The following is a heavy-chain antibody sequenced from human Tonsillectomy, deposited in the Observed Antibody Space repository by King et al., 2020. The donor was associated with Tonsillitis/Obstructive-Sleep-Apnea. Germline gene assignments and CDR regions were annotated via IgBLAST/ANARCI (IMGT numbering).Heavy chain of an antibody. CDR3: FNGVDY. D-gene: IGHD2-8*01. CDR2: IYPGDSDT. V-gene: IGHV5-51*01. Sequence: QLVQSGAEVKKPGESLKISCKGSGYTFTSYYIAWVRQMSVKGLEWMGNIYPGDSDTRYSPSFQGQVTISVDNSITTAYLPWSSLKASDTATYYCFNGVDYWGQGTLVTVSS. J-gene: IGHJ4*02. CDR1: GYTFTSYY.